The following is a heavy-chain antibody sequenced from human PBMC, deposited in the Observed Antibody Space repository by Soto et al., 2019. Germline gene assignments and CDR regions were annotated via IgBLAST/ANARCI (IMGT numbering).Heavy chain of an antibody. V-gene: IGHV4-39*01. D-gene: IGHD2-21*01. CDR2: IYYSGRT. J-gene: IGHJ4*02. Sequence: SETLSLTCTVSGGAIRSSSYFWGWIRQPPGKGLEWIGNIYYSGRTYYNPSLKSRVTMSVDMSKNQFSLKLSSVTAADTAVYYCARRSEGIDWNYFDYWGQGTLVTVSS. CDR3: ARRSEGIDWNYFDY. CDR1: GGAIRSSSYF.